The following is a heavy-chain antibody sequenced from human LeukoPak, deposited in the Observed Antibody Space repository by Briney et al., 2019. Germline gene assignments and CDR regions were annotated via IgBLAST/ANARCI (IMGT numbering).Heavy chain of an antibody. V-gene: IGHV4-30-4*01. CDR3: AIGYSYGAYYFDF. Sequence: SETLSLTCTVSDGSISSGDYYWSWLRQPPGKGLEWIGYIYYSGSTYYNPSLKSRVTISVDTSKNQFSLKLSSVTAADTAVYYCAIGYSYGAYYFDFWGQGTLVTVSS. D-gene: IGHD5-18*01. CDR2: IYYSGST. J-gene: IGHJ4*02. CDR1: DGSISSGDYY.